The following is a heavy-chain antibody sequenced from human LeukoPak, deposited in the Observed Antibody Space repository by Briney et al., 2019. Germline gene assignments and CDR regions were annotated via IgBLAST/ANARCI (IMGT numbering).Heavy chain of an antibody. D-gene: IGHD2-15*01. Sequence: GGSLRLSCAASGFTFSSYAMSWVGQAPGKGLKWVSAISGSGGSTYYADSVKGRFTISRDNSKNTLYLQMNSLRAEDTAVYYCAKWKRYCSGGSCYSGNDYWGQGTLVTVSS. CDR3: AKWKRYCSGGSCYSGNDY. J-gene: IGHJ4*02. CDR1: GFTFSSYA. CDR2: ISGSGGST. V-gene: IGHV3-23*01.